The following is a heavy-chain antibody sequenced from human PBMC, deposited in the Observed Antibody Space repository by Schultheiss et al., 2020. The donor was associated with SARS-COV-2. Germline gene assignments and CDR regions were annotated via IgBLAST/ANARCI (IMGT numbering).Heavy chain of an antibody. CDR1: GYTFTSYG. Sequence: SVKVSCKASGYTFTSYGISWVRQAPGQGLEWMGGIIPIFGTANYAQKFQGRVTITADESTSTAYMELSSLRSEDTAVYYCARDLPSSSWFDPWGQGTLVTVSS. V-gene: IGHV1-69*13. CDR3: ARDLPSSSWFDP. CDR2: IIPIFGTA. D-gene: IGHD6-13*01. J-gene: IGHJ5*02.